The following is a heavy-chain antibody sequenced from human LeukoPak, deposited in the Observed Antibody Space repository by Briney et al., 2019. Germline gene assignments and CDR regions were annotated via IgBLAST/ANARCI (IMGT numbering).Heavy chain of an antibody. V-gene: IGHV3-30*01. J-gene: IGHJ4*02. D-gene: IGHD2-8*01. Sequence: GGSLRLSCAASGFTFSSYATHWVRQALGKGLEWVAVISYDGSNKYYADSVKGRFTISRDNSKNTLYLQMNSLRAEDTAVYYCARARDCTNGVCYPPSGYWGQGTLVTVSS. CDR1: GFTFSSYA. CDR2: ISYDGSNK. CDR3: ARARDCTNGVCYPPSGY.